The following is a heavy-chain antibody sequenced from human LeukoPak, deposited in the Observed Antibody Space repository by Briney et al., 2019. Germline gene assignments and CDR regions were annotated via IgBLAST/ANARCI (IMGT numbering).Heavy chain of an antibody. CDR3: ARDGSVLMVYASHYYGMDV. CDR1: GYTFTSYG. CDR2: ISAYNGNT. V-gene: IGHV1-18*01. J-gene: IGHJ6*02. Sequence: GASVKVSCKASGYTFTSYGISWVRQAPGQGLEWMGWISAYNGNTNYAQKLQGRVTMTTDTSTSTAYMELRSLRSDDTAVYYCARDGSVLMVYASHYYGMDVWGQGTTVTVSS. D-gene: IGHD2-8*01.